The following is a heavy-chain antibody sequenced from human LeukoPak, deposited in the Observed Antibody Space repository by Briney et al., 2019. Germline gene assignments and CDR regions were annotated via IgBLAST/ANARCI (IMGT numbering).Heavy chain of an antibody. V-gene: IGHV1-69*04. J-gene: IGHJ6*02. CDR3: ARDPSNPYYDFWSGNNYYYYGMDV. D-gene: IGHD3-3*01. Sequence: VASVKVSCKASGGTFSSYATSWVRQAPGQGLEWMGRIIPILGIANYAQKFQGRVTITADKSTSTAYMELSSLRSEDTAVYYCARDPSNPYYDFWSGNNYYYYGMDVWGQGTTVTVSS. CDR2: IIPILGIA. CDR1: GGTFSSYA.